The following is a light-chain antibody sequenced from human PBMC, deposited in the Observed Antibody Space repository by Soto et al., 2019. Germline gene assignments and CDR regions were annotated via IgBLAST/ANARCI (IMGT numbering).Light chain of an antibody. J-gene: IGKJ2*01. CDR3: QQYDNLPRT. Sequence: DIQMTQSPSSLSASVGDRVTLTCQASQDISNYLNWYQQKPGKAPQLLIYDASNVETGVTSRFSGSGSGTDFTFTISSLQPDDIATYYCQQYDNLPRTFGQGTKLEIK. CDR1: QDISNY. CDR2: DAS. V-gene: IGKV1-33*01.